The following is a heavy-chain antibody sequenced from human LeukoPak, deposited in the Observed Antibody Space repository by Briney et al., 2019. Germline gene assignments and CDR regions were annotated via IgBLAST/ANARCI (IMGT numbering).Heavy chain of an antibody. CDR1: GFTFSSYG. Sequence: GRSLRLSCAASGFTFSSYGMHWVRQAPGKGLEWVAVIWYDGSNKYYADSVKGRFTISRDNYKTTLYLKMHSLRAEDTAVCYCARDCGGGSCYSDYWGQGTLVTVSS. D-gene: IGHD2-15*01. J-gene: IGHJ4*02. CDR3: ARDCGGGSCYSDY. V-gene: IGHV3-33*01. CDR2: IWYDGSNK.